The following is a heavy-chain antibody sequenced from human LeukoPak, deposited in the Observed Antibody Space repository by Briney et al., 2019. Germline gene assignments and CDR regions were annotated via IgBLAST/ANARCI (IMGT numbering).Heavy chain of an antibody. D-gene: IGHD6-13*01. CDR2: IYYSGST. CDR1: GGSISSSSYY. J-gene: IGHJ4*02. CDR3: ARDSPYSSSWYPTAYFDY. Sequence: SETLSLTSTVSGGSISSSSYYWGWIRQPPGKGLEWIGSIYYSGSTYYNPSLKSRVTISVDTSKNQFSLKLSSVTAADTAVYYCARDSPYSSSWYPTAYFDYWGQGTLVTVSS. V-gene: IGHV4-39*07.